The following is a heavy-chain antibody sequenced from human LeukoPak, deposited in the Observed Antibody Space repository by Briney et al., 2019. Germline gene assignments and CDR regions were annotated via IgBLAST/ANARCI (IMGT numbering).Heavy chain of an antibody. D-gene: IGHD2-2*01. CDR3: ARGDVVVPAPFDP. CDR1: GFTFSSYG. V-gene: IGHV3-33*01. CDR2: IWYDGSNK. J-gene: IGHJ5*02. Sequence: GGSLRLSCAASGFTFSSYGMHWVRQAPGKGLEWVAVIWYDGSNKYYADSVKGRFTISRDNSKNTLYLQMNSLRAEDTAVYYCARGDVVVPAPFDPWGQGTLVTVSS.